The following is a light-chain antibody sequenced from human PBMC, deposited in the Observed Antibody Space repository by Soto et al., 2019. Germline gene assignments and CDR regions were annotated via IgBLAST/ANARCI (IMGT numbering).Light chain of an antibody. V-gene: IGKV3-20*01. J-gene: IGKJ2*01. Sequence: EIVLTQSPGTLSLSPGERATLSCRASQSISSSYLAWYQQKPGQAPRLLVYAASSRATGIPDRFSGSGSGTDFTLTITSLEPEDFAVYYCQQYGSSPMYTFGQGTKLDIK. CDR1: QSISSSY. CDR3: QQYGSSPMYT. CDR2: AAS.